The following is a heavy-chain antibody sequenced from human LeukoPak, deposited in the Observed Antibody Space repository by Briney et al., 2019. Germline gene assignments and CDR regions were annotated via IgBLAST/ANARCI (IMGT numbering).Heavy chain of an antibody. CDR2: IYYSGST. Sequence: SETLSLTCTVSGXSISSRSYSWGWIRQPPGKGLEWIGSIYYSGSTYYNPSLKSRVTMSVDTSESQFSLKLSSVTAADTAVYYCARHPHGDYVWFDPWGQGSLVTVSS. D-gene: IGHD4-17*01. V-gene: IGHV4-39*01. J-gene: IGHJ5*02. CDR3: ARHPHGDYVWFDP. CDR1: GXSISSRSYS.